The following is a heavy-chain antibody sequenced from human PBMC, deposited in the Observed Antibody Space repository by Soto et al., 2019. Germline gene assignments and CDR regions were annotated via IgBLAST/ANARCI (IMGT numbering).Heavy chain of an antibody. J-gene: IGHJ4*02. CDR1: GASLTNDY. Sequence: LSLTCSVSGASLTNDYWNWIRQSPGKGLEWIGDIYHSGYTKYNPSFESRVTISIDTSKNQFSLNLTSVTAADTAVYYCARERSIFGVVTFDFWGQGTLVTVSS. V-gene: IGHV4-59*01. D-gene: IGHD3-3*01. CDR3: ARERSIFGVVTFDF. CDR2: IYHSGYT.